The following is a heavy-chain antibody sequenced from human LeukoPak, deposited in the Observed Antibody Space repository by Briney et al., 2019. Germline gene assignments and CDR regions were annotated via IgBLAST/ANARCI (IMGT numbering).Heavy chain of an antibody. CDR1: GYSFTSYC. V-gene: IGHV5-51*01. J-gene: IGHJ3*01. Sequence: GESLKISCKVSGYSFTSYCIGWVRQMPGKGLEWMGIIYPGDSGPTYSPSFQGQVTISVDKSINTAYLQWSSLQASDTAMYYCGMSGDRVPLQDDVFDVWGQGTMVTVPT. CDR2: IYPGDSGP. D-gene: IGHD1-26*01. CDR3: GMSGDRVPLQDDVFDV.